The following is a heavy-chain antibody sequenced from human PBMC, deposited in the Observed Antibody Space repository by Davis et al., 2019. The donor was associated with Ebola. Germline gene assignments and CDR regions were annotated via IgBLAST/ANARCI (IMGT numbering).Heavy chain of an antibody. V-gene: IGHV1-69*04. CDR3: AASVRAVAGDY. D-gene: IGHD6-19*01. CDR2: IIPILGIA. Sequence: AASVKVSCKASGGTFSSYAISWVRQAPGQGLEWMGRIIPILGIANYAQKFQGRVTITADKSTSTAYMELSSLRSEDTAVYYCAASVRAVAGDYWGQGTLVIVSS. CDR1: GGTFSSYA. J-gene: IGHJ4*02.